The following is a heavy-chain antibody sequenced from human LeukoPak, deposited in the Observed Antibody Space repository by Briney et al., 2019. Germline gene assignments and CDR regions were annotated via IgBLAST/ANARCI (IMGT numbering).Heavy chain of an antibody. J-gene: IGHJ4*02. CDR3: ARGLPGHTSALGY. Sequence: GGSLRLSCAASGFTFSSYGMHWVRQAPGKGLEWVAFIRYDGSNKYYADSVKGRFTISSDNAKNTLYLQMNSLRAEDTAVYYCARGLPGHTSALGYWAQGTLVTVSS. CDR2: IRYDGSNK. CDR1: GFTFSSYG. D-gene: IGHD6-19*01. V-gene: IGHV3-30*02.